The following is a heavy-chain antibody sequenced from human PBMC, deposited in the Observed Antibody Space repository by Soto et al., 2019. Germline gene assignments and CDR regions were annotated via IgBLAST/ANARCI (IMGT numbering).Heavy chain of an antibody. CDR3: ARAKGYCSSTSCPYSGYDLTYFDY. V-gene: IGHV3-7*01. CDR1: GFTFSSYW. D-gene: IGHD2-2*01. J-gene: IGHJ4*02. CDR2: IKQDGSEK. Sequence: GGSLRLSCAASGFTFSSYWMSWVRQAPRKGLEWVANIKQDGSEKYYVDSVKGRFTISRDNAKNSLYLQMNSLRAEDTAVYYCARAKGYCSSTSCPYSGYDLTYFDYWGQGTLVTVSS.